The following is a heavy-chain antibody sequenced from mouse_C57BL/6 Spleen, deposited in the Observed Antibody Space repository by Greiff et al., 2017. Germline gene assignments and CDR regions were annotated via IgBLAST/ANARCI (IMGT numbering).Heavy chain of an antibody. D-gene: IGHD2-1*01. V-gene: IGHV6-3*01. Sequence: EVKVEESGGGLVQPGGSMKLSCVASGFTFSNYWMNWVRQSPEKGLEWVAQIRLKSDNYATHYAESVKGRFTISRDDSKSSVYLQMNNLRAEDTGIYYCTSAIYYGNPFAYWGQGTLVTVSA. CDR1: GFTFSNYW. CDR3: TSAIYYGNPFAY. J-gene: IGHJ3*01. CDR2: IRLKSDNYAT.